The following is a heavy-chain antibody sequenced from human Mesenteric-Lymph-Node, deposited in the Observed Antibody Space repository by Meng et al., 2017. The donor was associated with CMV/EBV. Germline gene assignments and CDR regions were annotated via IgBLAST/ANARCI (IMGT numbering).Heavy chain of an antibody. Sequence: GESLKISCEASGFTFRSYAIHWVRQAPGKGLEWVAGISYDETSKHYADSVKGRFTISRDNSKNTVYLQMNSLRAEDTAVYYCARTYPLDAFDIWGQGTMVTVSS. CDR2: ISYDETSK. J-gene: IGHJ3*02. CDR3: ARTYPLDAFDI. CDR1: GFTFRSYA. V-gene: IGHV3-30*04.